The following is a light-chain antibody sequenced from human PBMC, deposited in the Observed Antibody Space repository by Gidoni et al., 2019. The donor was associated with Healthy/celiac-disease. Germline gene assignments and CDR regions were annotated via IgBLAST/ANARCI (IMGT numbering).Light chain of an antibody. CDR1: QSVSSY. CDR2: DAS. Sequence: EIVLTQSPATLTLSPGERATLSCRASQSVSSYLAWYQQKPGQAPRLLIYDASNRATGIPARFSGSGSGTDFTLTISSLEPEDFAAYYCQQRSNWPPLTFGGGTKVEI. CDR3: QQRSNWPPLT. V-gene: IGKV3-11*01. J-gene: IGKJ4*01.